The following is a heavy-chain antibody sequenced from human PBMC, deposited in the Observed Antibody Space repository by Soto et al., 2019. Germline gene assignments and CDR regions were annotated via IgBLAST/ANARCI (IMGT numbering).Heavy chain of an antibody. CDR1: GYTFTSYA. CDR2: INAGNGNT. Sequence: GASVKVSCKASGYTFTSYAMHWVRQAPGQRLEWMGWINAGNGNTKYSQKFQGRVTITRDTSASTAYMELSSLRSEDTAVYYCARDRGFRCSSTSCHGGWFDPWGQGTLVTVSS. V-gene: IGHV1-3*01. D-gene: IGHD2-2*01. CDR3: ARDRGFRCSSTSCHGGWFDP. J-gene: IGHJ5*02.